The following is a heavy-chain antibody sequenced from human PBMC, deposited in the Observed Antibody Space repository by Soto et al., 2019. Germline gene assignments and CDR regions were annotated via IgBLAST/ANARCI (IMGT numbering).Heavy chain of an antibody. Sequence: PSEPLSLTWTVSGGSIINLDWSWIRQPPGRGLEWIGFIYYAGSTNSNPSLNSRVTISGDTSRNQFSLRLSSVTAADTAVYYCANLDMITFGGVIGPNDEFDVWGQGIMVTVSS. J-gene: IGHJ3*01. D-gene: IGHD3-16*02. CDR2: IYYAGST. CDR1: GGSIINLD. V-gene: IGHV4-59*08. CDR3: ANLDMITFGGVIGPNDEFDV.